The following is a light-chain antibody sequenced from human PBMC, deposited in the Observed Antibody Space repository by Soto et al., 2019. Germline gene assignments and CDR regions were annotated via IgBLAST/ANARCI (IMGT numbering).Light chain of an antibody. CDR2: GTS. V-gene: IGKV3-20*01. CDR1: QTISSNY. Sequence: EIGLTQSPATLSVSPGARATLSCSASQTISSNYLAWYQQKPGQAPSLLIYGTSTGATGIPDSVTGSGSGTDFTHTISRPEPEDSAIYYCQQYGSWTFGQGTKVEIK. CDR3: QQYGSWT. J-gene: IGKJ1*01.